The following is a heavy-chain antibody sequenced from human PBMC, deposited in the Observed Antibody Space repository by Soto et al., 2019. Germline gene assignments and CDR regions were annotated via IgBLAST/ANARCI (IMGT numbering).Heavy chain of an antibody. CDR2: INPSGGST. CDR1: GYTFTSYY. CDR3: AREGSYYDSSGRDAFDI. J-gene: IGHJ3*02. V-gene: IGHV1-46*03. D-gene: IGHD3-22*01. Sequence: ASVKVSCQASGYTFTSYYMHWVRQAPGQGLEWMGIINPSGGSTSYAQKFQGRVTMTRDTSTSTVYMELSSLRSEDTAVYYCAREGSYYDSSGRDAFDIWGQGTMVTVSS.